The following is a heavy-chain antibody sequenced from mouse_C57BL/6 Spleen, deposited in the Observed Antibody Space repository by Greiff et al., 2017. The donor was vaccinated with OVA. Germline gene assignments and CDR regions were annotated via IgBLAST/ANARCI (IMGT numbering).Heavy chain of an antibody. CDR3: ARGEKGGNGDY. CDR1: GYAFSSYW. D-gene: IGHD2-1*01. J-gene: IGHJ2*01. V-gene: IGHV1-80*01. Sequence: VKLQESGAELVKPGASVKISCKASGYAFSSYWMNWVKQRPGKGLEWIGQIYPGDGDTNYNGKFKGKATLTADKSSSTAYMQLSSLTSEDSAVYFCARGEKGGNGDYWGQGTTLTVSS. CDR2: IYPGDGDT.